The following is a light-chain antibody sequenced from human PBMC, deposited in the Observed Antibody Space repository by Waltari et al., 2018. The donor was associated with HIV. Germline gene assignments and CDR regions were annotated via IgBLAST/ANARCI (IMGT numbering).Light chain of an antibody. V-gene: IGKV4-1*01. Sequence: DIVMTQSPDSLGVSLGERATINCKSSQSVLYSSNNKNYLAWYQQKPGQPPKLLIYWASTRESGVPDRCSGSGSGTDFTLTISSLQAEDVAVYYCQQYYSTPPITFGQGTRLEIK. CDR3: QQYYSTPPIT. CDR1: QSVLYSSNNKNY. J-gene: IGKJ5*01. CDR2: WAS.